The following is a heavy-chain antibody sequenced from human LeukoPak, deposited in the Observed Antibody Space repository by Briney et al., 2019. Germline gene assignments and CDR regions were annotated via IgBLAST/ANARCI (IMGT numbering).Heavy chain of an antibody. D-gene: IGHD2-15*01. CDR2: IYSGGST. J-gene: IGHJ6*02. CDR1: GFTVSSNY. V-gene: IGHV3-66*02. CDR3: ARDLYCSGGSCYTLTLIKLKYYYYGMDV. Sequence: GGSLRLSCAASGFTVSSNYMSWVRQAPGKGLEWVSVIYSGGSTYYADSVKGRFTISRDNSKNTLYLQMNSLRAEDTAVYYCARDLYCSGGSCYTLTLIKLKYYYYGMDVWGQGTTVTVSS.